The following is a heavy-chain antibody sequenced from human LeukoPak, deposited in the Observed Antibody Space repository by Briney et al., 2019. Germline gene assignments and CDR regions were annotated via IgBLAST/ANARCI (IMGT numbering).Heavy chain of an antibody. CDR2: IYTSGST. CDR3: ARRNSIVGTTYFDY. CDR1: GGSISSGGYF. Sequence: SETLSLTCAVSGGSISSGGYFWSWIRQPAGKGLEWIGRIYTSGSTNYNPSLKSRVTISVDTSKNQFSLKLSSVTAADTAVYYCARRNSIVGTTYFDYWGQGTLVTVSS. V-gene: IGHV4-61*02. J-gene: IGHJ4*02. D-gene: IGHD1-26*01.